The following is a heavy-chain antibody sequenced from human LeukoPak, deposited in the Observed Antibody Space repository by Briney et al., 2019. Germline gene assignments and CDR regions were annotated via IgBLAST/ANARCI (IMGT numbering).Heavy chain of an antibody. V-gene: IGHV5-51*01. J-gene: IGHJ4*02. CDR2: IYLSDSDA. Sequence: GESLKISCKGSGYSFTSYWIGWVRQMPGKGLEWVGIIYLSDSDAGYSPSFQGQVTISADKSINTAYLQWSSLKASDTAMYYCARRNYDILTGYYNDDFDYWGQATLVTVSS. D-gene: IGHD3-9*01. CDR1: GYSFTSYW. CDR3: ARRNYDILTGYYNDDFDY.